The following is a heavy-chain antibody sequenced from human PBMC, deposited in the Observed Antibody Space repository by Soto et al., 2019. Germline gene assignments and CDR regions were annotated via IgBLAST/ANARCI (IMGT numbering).Heavy chain of an antibody. CDR1: GFTFSSYS. CDR3: ARALSGYDSSGG. CDR2: ISRSSSTI. Sequence: EVQLVESGGGLVQPGGSLRLSCAASGFTFSSYSMNLVRQAPGKGLEWVSYISRSSSTIYYADSVKGRFTISRDNAKNSLYLQMNSLRDEDTAVYYCARALSGYDSSGGWGQGTLVTVSS. D-gene: IGHD3-22*01. V-gene: IGHV3-48*02. J-gene: IGHJ4*02.